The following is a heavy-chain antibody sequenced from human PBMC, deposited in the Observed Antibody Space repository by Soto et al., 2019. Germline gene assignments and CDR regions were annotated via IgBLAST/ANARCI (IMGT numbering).Heavy chain of an antibody. Sequence: EVQLVESGGGLVQPGESLRLSCAASGLTLSSHWMGWVRQAPGTGLEWVATINQDGTERFYVESMKGRSTISSDTAQNSLYLEVHSLRAEDTALYYCARAINSAYDYWGRGALVTVSS. CDR1: GLTLSSHW. V-gene: IGHV3-7*05. CDR2: INQDGTER. CDR3: ARAINSAYDY. D-gene: IGHD2-21*01. J-gene: IGHJ4*02.